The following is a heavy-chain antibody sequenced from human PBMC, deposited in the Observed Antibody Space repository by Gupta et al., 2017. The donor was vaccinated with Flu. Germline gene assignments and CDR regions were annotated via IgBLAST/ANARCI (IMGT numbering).Heavy chain of an antibody. CDR1: GYTFPGSY. CDR3: AREKFCSTDSCYRWFDP. V-gene: IGHV1-2*06. D-gene: IGHD2-2*01. CDR2: VNPHSGST. J-gene: IGHJ5*02. Sequence: VQLVQSGTDVKKHGASVKVSCKASGYTFPGSYKHWVRQAPGQGLEWMGRVNPHSGSTNYEHKFQGRVTLAMDTSISTAYMELTRLRSDDTAVYYCAREKFCSTDSCYRWFDPWGQGTLVIVSS.